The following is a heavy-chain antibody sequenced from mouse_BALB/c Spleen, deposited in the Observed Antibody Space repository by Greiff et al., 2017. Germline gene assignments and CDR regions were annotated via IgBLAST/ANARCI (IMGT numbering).Heavy chain of an antibody. CDR3: ARQGPLGLDY. D-gene: IGHD4-1*01. CDR1: GFTFSSFG. Sequence: EVKVVESGGGLVQPGGSRKLSCAASGFTFSSFGMHWVRQAPEKGLEWVAYISSGSSTIYYADTVKGRFTISRDNPKNTLFLQMTSLRSEDTAMYYCARQGPLGLDYWGQGTTLTVSS. CDR2: ISSGSSTI. J-gene: IGHJ2*01. V-gene: IGHV5-17*02.